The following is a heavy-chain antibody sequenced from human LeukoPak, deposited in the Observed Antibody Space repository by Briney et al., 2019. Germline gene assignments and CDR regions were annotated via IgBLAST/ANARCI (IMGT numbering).Heavy chain of an antibody. Sequence: PSETLSLTCTVSGDSVSNNVYYWGWIRQNPGRGLQWIGYMHNNGTSHYNPSLKSRVTVSVDTSKNQFSLTLGSVTAADTAVYYCSRDSPRDGYNYAEYFQHWGRGTLVTVSS. CDR3: SRDSPRDGYNYAEYFQH. CDR1: GDSVSNNVYY. J-gene: IGHJ1*01. V-gene: IGHV4-31*03. D-gene: IGHD5-24*01. CDR2: MHNNGTS.